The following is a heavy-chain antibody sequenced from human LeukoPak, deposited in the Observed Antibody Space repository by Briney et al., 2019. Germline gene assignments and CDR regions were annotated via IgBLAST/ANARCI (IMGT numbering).Heavy chain of an antibody. CDR3: VRFGLTSSLDH. Sequence: GESLKISCKISGYKLTNNWIGWVRQVPGKGLEWMGLIYPGYSDAKYSPSFQGQVTLSVDASISTAYLQLSGLRASDTAIYYCVRFGLTSSLDHWGQGTLVTVSS. J-gene: IGHJ5*02. V-gene: IGHV5-51*01. CDR1: GYKLTNNW. D-gene: IGHD6-13*01. CDR2: IYPGYSDA.